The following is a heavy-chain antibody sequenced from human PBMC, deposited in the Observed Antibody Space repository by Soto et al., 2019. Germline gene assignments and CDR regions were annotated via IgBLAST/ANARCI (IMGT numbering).Heavy chain of an antibody. D-gene: IGHD3-16*02. CDR1: GFTFSSYA. J-gene: IGHJ4*02. CDR2: ISGSGGST. CDR3: AKDMESIPFTFGGVIAQLDY. Sequence: PGGSLRLSCAASGFTFSSYAMSWVRQAPGKGLEWVSAISGSGGSTYYADSVKGRFTISRDNSKSTLYLQMNSLRAEDTAVYYCAKDMESIPFTFGGVIAQLDYWGQGTLVTVSS. V-gene: IGHV3-23*01.